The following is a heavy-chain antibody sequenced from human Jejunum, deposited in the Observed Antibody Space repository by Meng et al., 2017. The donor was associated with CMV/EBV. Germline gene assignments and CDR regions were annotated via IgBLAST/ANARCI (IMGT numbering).Heavy chain of an antibody. CDR2: IRYDGNNQ. CDR3: AKDLGASGWFETFDS. V-gene: IGHV3-30*02. D-gene: IGHD6-19*01. Sequence: FTVSTYGMHGVRLAPGRGLEWVAFIRYDGNNQYYTDSVKGRFTISRDNSRSTLFLQMNSLGVEDTAVYYCAKDLGASGWFETFDSWGQGTLVTVSS. J-gene: IGHJ4*02. CDR1: FTVSTYG.